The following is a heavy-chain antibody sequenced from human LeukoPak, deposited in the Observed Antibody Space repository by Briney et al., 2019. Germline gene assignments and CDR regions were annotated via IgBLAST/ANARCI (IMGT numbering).Heavy chain of an antibody. J-gene: IGHJ4*02. CDR3: ARHSVTRGLYY. V-gene: IGHV4-39*01. Sequence: PSATLSLSCNVSGGSISNINYYWGWLRQPPGKGLKWIGNIYYSRSDCTTSYNPSLKIRVTISVNTSPNQFSLKATSLAAADTAIYYCARHSVTRGLYYWGQGTLVTVSS. D-gene: IGHD4-17*01. CDR1: GGSISNINYY. CDR2: IYYSRSDCTT.